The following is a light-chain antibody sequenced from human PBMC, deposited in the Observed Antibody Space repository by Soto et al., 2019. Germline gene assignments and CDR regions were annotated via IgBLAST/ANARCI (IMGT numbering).Light chain of an antibody. CDR2: GAS. J-gene: IGKJ1*01. CDR3: QQYNSWLWT. Sequence: EIVMTQSPATLSVSPGEGATLSCRASQSVSSKLAWYQQKPGPAPRLLIYGASTRATSIPAMLSGSGSGTEFTLIISSLQSKDSAVYYCQQYNSWLWTFGQGTKVESK. V-gene: IGKV3-15*01. CDR1: QSVSSK.